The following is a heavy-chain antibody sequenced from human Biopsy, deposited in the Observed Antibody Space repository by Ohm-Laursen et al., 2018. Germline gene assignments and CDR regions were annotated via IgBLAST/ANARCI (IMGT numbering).Heavy chain of an antibody. J-gene: IGHJ4*02. CDR2: IVPILGHL. D-gene: IGHD3-3*01. CDR1: GGPSTNYA. CDR3: AADADGYYTEFDY. Sequence: ASVKVSCKVSGGPSTNYAFSWVRQAPGQGLEWVGRIVPILGHLNYAQRFQGRVSITADKSTTYVYMELSRLTSGDPAVYYCAADADGYYTEFDYWGPGTLVTVSS. V-gene: IGHV1-69*04.